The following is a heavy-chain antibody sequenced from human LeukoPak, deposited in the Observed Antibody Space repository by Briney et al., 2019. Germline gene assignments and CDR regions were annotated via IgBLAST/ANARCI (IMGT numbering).Heavy chain of an antibody. J-gene: IGHJ4*02. CDR2: IKLDGSEK. CDR3: ARVSTHSGTMFYFDY. CDR1: GFTFSSYW. Sequence: GGSLRLSCAASGFTFSSYWMSWVRQAPGKGLEWVANIKLDGSEKYYVDSVKGRFTISRDNAKNSLYLQVNSLRAEDTAVYYCARVSTHSGTMFYFDYWGQGTLVTVSS. D-gene: IGHD3-10*01. V-gene: IGHV3-7*01.